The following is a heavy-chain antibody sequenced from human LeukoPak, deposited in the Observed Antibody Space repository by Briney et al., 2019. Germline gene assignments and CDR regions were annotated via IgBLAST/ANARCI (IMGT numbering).Heavy chain of an antibody. CDR2: VSYDGSNK. CDR1: GFTFSSHG. D-gene: IGHD6-19*01. CDR3: AKSRSGWHFDY. Sequence: PGRSLRLSCAASGFTFSSHGMHWVRQAPGKGLEWVAVVSYDGSNKYHADSVKGRFTISRDNSNNTLYVQMNSLRAEDTAVYYCAKSRSGWHFDYWGQGILVTVSS. V-gene: IGHV3-30*18. J-gene: IGHJ4*02.